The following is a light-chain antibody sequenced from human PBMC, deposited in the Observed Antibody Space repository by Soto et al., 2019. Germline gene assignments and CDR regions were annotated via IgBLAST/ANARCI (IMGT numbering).Light chain of an antibody. CDR3: QQYCSSLT. J-gene: IGKJ4*01. CDR2: GAS. Sequence: EIVLTQSPGTLSLSPGERATLSCRASQSVSSSYLAWYQQKPGQAPRLLIYGASSRATGIPDRFSGSGSGTDFTITISRLETEDFAVYYCQQYCSSLTFGGGTKVEIK. CDR1: QSVSSSY. V-gene: IGKV3-20*01.